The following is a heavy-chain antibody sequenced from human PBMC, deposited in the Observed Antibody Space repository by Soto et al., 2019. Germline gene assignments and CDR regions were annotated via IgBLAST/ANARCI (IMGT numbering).Heavy chain of an antibody. J-gene: IGHJ4*02. CDR3: ARDPPRRYSYGQGLDY. D-gene: IGHD5-18*01. CDR2: ISAYNGNT. Sequence: HVQLVQSGAEVKKPGASVKVSCKASGYTFTSYGISWVRQAPGQRLEWMGWISAYNGNTNYAQKLQGRVTMTTDTPTSTAYMEPRSLSSDDTAVYYCARDPPRRYSYGQGLDYWGQGTLVTDSS. V-gene: IGHV1-18*04. CDR1: GYTFTSYG.